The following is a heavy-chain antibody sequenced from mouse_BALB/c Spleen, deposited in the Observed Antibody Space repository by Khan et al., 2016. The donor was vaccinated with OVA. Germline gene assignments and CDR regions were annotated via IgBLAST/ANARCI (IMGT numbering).Heavy chain of an antibody. CDR3: ARQPYYHYNVMDY. Sequence: VQLQESGPGLVAPSQSLSITCTISGFSLTNYGIHWVRQPPGKGLEWLVLMWSDGSTTYNSALKSRLTISKDNSKTQVFLKMHSLQTDDTAMYFCARQPYYHYNVMDYWGQGTSVTVSS. CDR2: MWSDGST. J-gene: IGHJ4*01. D-gene: IGHD2-4*01. CDR1: GFSLTNYG. V-gene: IGHV2-6-1*01.